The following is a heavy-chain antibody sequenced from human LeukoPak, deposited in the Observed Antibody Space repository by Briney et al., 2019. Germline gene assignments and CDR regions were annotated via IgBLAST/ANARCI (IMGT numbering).Heavy chain of an antibody. CDR1: GFTFRRHG. D-gene: IGHD7-27*01. CDR3: AKGLYGIQQTGDVQDF. V-gene: IGHV3-30*02. J-gene: IGHJ4*02. CDR2: IRYDGTYE. Sequence: GGSLRLSCVASGFTFRRHGMHWVRQAPGKGPEWVAYIRYDGTYEHYAESVKGRFTISRDNSKNILYVDMNSLRPEDTAVYYCAKGLYGIQQTGDVQDFWGQGTLVTVSS.